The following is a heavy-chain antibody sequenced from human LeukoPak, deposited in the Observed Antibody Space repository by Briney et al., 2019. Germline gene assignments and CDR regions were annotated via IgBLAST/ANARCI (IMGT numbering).Heavy chain of an antibody. V-gene: IGHV2-5*02. J-gene: IGHJ4*02. CDR3: AHLRYRGYEGFLGLFDY. Sequence: ESGPTLVKPTQTLTLTCTFSGFSLSTSGVGVGWIRQPPGKALEWLALIYWDDDKRNSPFMKSRLTITKDTSKNQVVLTMTNMDPVDTATYYCAHLRYRGYEGFLGLFDYWGQGTLVTVSS. CDR2: IYWDDDK. CDR1: GFSLSTSGVG. D-gene: IGHD5-12*01.